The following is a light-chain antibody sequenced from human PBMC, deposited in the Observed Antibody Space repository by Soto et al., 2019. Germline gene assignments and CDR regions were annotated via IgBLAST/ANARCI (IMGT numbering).Light chain of an antibody. J-gene: IGKJ2*01. V-gene: IGKV1-5*03. CDR2: KAS. Sequence: DIQMTQSPSTLSASVGDRVTITCRASQSISSWLDWYQQKPGKAPKRLIYKASSLESGVQSSFSGSGSRTEFSINISSLQPDDFATYYCQQYNSYPSTLGQGPKLEIK. CDR1: QSISSW. CDR3: QQYNSYPST.